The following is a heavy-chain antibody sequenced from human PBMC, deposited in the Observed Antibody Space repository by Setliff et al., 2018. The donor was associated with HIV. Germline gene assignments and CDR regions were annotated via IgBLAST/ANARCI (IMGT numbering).Heavy chain of an antibody. J-gene: IGHJ4*02. CDR1: SDSIRAYF. CDR3: ARGVPLLPPNF. D-gene: IGHD2-15*01. CDR2: VYLSGGT. V-gene: IGHV4-4*07. Sequence: SETLSLTCTVSSDSIRAYFWTWVRQPAGKGLEWIGHVYLSGGTNSNPSLKSRVTISVDASERHFSLRMTSTTAADTAIYYCARGVPLLPPNFWGQGTLVTVSS.